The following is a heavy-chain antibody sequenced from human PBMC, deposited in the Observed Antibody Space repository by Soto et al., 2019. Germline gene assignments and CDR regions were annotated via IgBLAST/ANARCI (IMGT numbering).Heavy chain of an antibody. V-gene: IGHV4-34*01. J-gene: IGHJ3*02. Sequence: PSETLSLTCAVYGGSFSGYYWSWIRQPPGKGLEWIGEINHSGSTNYNPSLKSRVTISVDTSKNQFSLKLSSVTAADTAVYYCAGEGFDAFDIWGQGTMVTVSS. CDR2: INHSGST. CDR1: GGSFSGYY. CDR3: AGEGFDAFDI.